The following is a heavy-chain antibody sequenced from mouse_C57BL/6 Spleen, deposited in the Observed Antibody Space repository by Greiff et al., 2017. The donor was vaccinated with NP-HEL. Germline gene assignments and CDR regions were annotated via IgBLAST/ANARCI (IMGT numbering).Heavy chain of an antibody. Sequence: EVMLVESGGGLVKPGGSLKLSCAASGFTFSDYGMHWVRQAPEKGLEWVAYISSGSSTIYYADTVKGRFTISRDNAKNTLFLQMTSLRSEDTAMYYCARRRDWDFDYWGQGTTLTVSS. CDR3: ARRRDWDFDY. V-gene: IGHV5-17*01. D-gene: IGHD4-1*01. CDR1: GFTFSDYG. J-gene: IGHJ2*01. CDR2: ISSGSSTI.